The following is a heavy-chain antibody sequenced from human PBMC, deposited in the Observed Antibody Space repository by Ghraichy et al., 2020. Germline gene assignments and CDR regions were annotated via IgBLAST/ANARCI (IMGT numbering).Heavy chain of an antibody. J-gene: IGHJ6*02. D-gene: IGHD1-1*01. CDR2: INHSGST. Sequence: SETLSLTCAVYGGSFSGYYWSWIRQPPGKGLEWIGEINHSGSTNYNPSLKSRVTISVDTSKNQFSLKLSSVTAADTAVYYCARSYNWNVPNLYGMDVWGQGTTVTVSS. V-gene: IGHV4-34*01. CDR3: ARSYNWNVPNLYGMDV. CDR1: GGSFSGYY.